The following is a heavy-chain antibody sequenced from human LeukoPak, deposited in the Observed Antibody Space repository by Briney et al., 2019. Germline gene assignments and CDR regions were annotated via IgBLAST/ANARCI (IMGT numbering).Heavy chain of an antibody. J-gene: IGHJ4*02. CDR3: AKRGGGGITGGFDY. D-gene: IGHD3-10*01. CDR2: ITANGATT. CDR1: GFTFSAYA. V-gene: IGHV3-23*01. Sequence: GGSLRLSCAASGFTFSAYAMSWVRQAPGKGLEWVSAITANGATTYYADSVKGLFTISRDNSMDTLYLQMSSLRAEDTAVYYCAKRGGGGITGGFDYWGQGTLVTVSS.